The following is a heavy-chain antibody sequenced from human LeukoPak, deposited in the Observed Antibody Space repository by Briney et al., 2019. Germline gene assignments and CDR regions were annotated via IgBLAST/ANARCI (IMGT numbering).Heavy chain of an antibody. Sequence: SETLSLTCAVYGGSFSGYYWSWIRQPPGKGLEWIGEINHSGSTNYNPSLKSRVTISVDTSKNQFSLKLSSATAADTAVYYCARGRLALDYWGQGTLVTVSS. CDR2: INHSGST. V-gene: IGHV4-34*01. CDR3: ARGRLALDY. CDR1: GGSFSGYY. D-gene: IGHD6-19*01. J-gene: IGHJ4*02.